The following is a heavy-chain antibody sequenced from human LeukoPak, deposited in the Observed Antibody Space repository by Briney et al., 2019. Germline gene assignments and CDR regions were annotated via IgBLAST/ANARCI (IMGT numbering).Heavy chain of an antibody. V-gene: IGHV3-74*01. CDR3: AREGTYCGGDCYSPYYYYYYMDV. D-gene: IGHD2-21*02. J-gene: IGHJ6*03. CDR1: GFTFSNHW. Sequence: PGGSLRLSCAASGFTFSNHWMHWVRQAPGKGLVWVSRINSDGSSTSYADSVKGRFTISRDNAKNTLYLQMNSLRAEGTAVYYCAREGTYCGGDCYSPYYYYYYMDVWGKGTTVTVSS. CDR2: INSDGSST.